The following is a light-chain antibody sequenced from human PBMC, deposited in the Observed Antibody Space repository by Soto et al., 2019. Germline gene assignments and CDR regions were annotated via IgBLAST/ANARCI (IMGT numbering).Light chain of an antibody. J-gene: IGLJ3*02. Sequence: QSVLTQPPSASGTPGQRVTISCSGSSSHIGSNYVYWYQQLPGTAPKLLIYSNNQRPSGVPDRFSGSKSGTSASLAISGLRSEDEADYYCAAWDDSLSGLWVFGGGTKLTVL. CDR3: AAWDDSLSGLWV. V-gene: IGLV1-47*02. CDR2: SNN. CDR1: SSHIGSNY.